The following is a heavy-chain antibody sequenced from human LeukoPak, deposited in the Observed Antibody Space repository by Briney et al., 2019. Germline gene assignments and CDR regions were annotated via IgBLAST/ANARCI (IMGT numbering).Heavy chain of an antibody. V-gene: IGHV3-13*01. D-gene: IGHD5-24*01. Sequence: GGPLRLSCAALGFTFGSYDLHWVRQPTGKGLEWVSTIGTAGATYYPDSVKGRFTISRENAKNSLYLQMNSLRAGDTAVYYCAWSRDDYNGWYYDLWGRGTLVTVSS. CDR2: IGTAGAT. CDR1: GFTFGSYD. J-gene: IGHJ2*01. CDR3: AWSRDDYNGWYYDL.